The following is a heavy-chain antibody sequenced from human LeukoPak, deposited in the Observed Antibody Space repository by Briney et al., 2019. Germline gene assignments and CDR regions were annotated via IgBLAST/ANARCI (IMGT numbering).Heavy chain of an antibody. CDR1: GFTFSSYA. CDR3: ARLPDYYGSGSPV. Sequence: GGSLRLSCAASGFTFSSYAMHWVRQAPGKGLEWVAVISYDGSNKYYADSVKGRFTISRDNSKNTLYLQMNSLRAEDTAVYYCARLPDYYGSGSPVWGQGTLVTVSS. D-gene: IGHD3-10*01. V-gene: IGHV3-30-3*01. CDR2: ISYDGSNK. J-gene: IGHJ4*02.